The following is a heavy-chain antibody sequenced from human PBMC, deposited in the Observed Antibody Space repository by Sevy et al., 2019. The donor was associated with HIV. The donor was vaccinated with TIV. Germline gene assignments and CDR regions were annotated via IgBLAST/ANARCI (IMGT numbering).Heavy chain of an antibody. Sequence: GGSLRLSCVVSGYSFSSYAISWVRQAPGKGLEWVSTINGQGGSTYYADPVKGRFTISRDNPKNTLFLQMINLRVDDTAIYYCARPSPRIAAAASAFYDNWGQGTLVTVSS. CDR3: ARPSPRIAAAASAFYDN. D-gene: IGHD6-13*01. CDR2: INGQGGST. CDR1: GYSFSSYA. J-gene: IGHJ4*02. V-gene: IGHV3-23*01.